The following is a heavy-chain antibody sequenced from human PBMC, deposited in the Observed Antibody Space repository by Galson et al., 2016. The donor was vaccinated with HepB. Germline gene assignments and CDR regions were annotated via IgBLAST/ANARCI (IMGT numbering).Heavy chain of an antibody. J-gene: IGHJ4*02. V-gene: IGHV3-23*01. CDR1: GFTFSSYV. Sequence: SLRLSCAASGFTFSSYVMSWVRQAPGKGLEWVSSIRGSDGSTYYADSVKGRFTISRDNSKNTLYLQMNSLRAEDTAVYSCATQLHCGGDCPDPYYFDYWGQGTLVTVSS. D-gene: IGHD2-21*02. CDR2: IRGSDGST. CDR3: ATQLHCGGDCPDPYYFDY.